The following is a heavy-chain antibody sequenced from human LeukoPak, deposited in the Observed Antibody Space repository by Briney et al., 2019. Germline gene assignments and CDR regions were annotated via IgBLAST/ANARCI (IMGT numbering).Heavy chain of an antibody. J-gene: IGHJ6*03. CDR3: AKDSGNIAVVPAAMDYYYYYMDV. V-gene: IGHV3-30*02. CDR2: LRFDGSNK. CDR1: GFTFSNYV. D-gene: IGHD2-2*01. Sequence: GGSLRLSCAASGFTFSNYVMHWVRQAPGKGLEWVAYLRFDGSNKYYAGSVKGRFTISRDNSKNTLYLQMNSLRAEDTAVYYCAKDSGNIAVVPAAMDYYYYYMDVWGKGTTVIVSS.